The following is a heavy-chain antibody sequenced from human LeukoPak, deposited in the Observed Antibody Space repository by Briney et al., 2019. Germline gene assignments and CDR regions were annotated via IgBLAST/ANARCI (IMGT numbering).Heavy chain of an antibody. Sequence: EASVKVSCKASGYTFTSYGISWVRRAPGQGLEWMGWISAYNGNTNYAQKLQGRVTMTTDTSTSTAYMELSSLRSEDTAVYYCARESDTAMVYDYWGQGTLVTVSS. CDR2: ISAYNGNT. D-gene: IGHD5-18*01. CDR3: ARESDTAMVYDY. J-gene: IGHJ4*02. CDR1: GYTFTSYG. V-gene: IGHV1-18*01.